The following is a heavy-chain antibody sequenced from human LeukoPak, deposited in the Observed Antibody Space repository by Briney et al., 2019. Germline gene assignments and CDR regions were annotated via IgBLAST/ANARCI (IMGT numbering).Heavy chain of an antibody. Sequence: PGGSLRLSCAASGFTFSSYGMHWVRQAPGKGLEWVAVISYDGSNKYYADSVKGRFTISRDNSKNTLYLQMNSLRAEDTAVYYCAKDLEMATIMAPSSIDYWGQGTLVTVSS. D-gene: IGHD5-24*01. CDR3: AKDLEMATIMAPSSIDY. V-gene: IGHV3-30*18. CDR1: GFTFSSYG. J-gene: IGHJ4*02. CDR2: ISYDGSNK.